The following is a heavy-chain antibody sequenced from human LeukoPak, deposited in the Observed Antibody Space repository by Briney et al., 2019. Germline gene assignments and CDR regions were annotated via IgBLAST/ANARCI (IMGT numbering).Heavy chain of an antibody. V-gene: IGHV3-30*03. J-gene: IGHJ4*02. CDR3: ASTPDREDGGSPRDFDY. D-gene: IGHD1-26*01. CDR1: GFTFSSYG. Sequence: PGRSLRLSCAASGFTFSSYGMHWVRQAPGKGLEWVAVISYDGSNKYYADSVKGRFTISRDNAKNSLYLQMNSLRAEDTAVYYCASTPDREDGGSPRDFDYWGQGTLVTVSS. CDR2: ISYDGSNK.